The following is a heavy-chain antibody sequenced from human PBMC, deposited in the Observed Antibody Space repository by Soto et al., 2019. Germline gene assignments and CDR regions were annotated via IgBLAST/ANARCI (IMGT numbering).Heavy chain of an antibody. Sequence: SETLSLTCAVYGGSFSGYYWSWIRQPPGKGLEWIGEINHSGSTNYNPSLKSRVTISVDTSKNQFSLKLSSVTAADTAVYYCARSGRQLVSSLYYYYYMDVWGKGTTVTVSS. J-gene: IGHJ6*03. CDR2: INHSGST. V-gene: IGHV4-34*01. CDR3: ARSGRQLVSSLYYYYYMDV. D-gene: IGHD6-6*01. CDR1: GGSFSGYY.